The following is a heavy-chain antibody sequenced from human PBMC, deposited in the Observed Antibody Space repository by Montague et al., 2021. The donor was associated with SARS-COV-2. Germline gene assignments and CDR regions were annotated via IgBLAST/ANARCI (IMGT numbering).Heavy chain of an antibody. V-gene: IGHV4-39*01. Sequence: SETLSLTCAVSGGSISSSDFYWGWIRQPPGKGLEWIGTIYYSGTTYYSPSLKSRVTISVDTSKNQFSLKLNSVTAADTSVYFCARHGARGDCPYTTCLGALDIWGQGTMVTVSS. D-gene: IGHD3-16*01. J-gene: IGHJ3*02. CDR2: IYYSGTT. CDR1: GGSISSSDFY. CDR3: ARHGARGDCPYTTCLGALDI.